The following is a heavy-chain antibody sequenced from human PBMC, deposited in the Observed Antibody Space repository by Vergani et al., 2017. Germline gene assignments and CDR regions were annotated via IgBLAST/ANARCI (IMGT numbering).Heavy chain of an antibody. J-gene: IGHJ3*02. Sequence: EVQLVESGGGLVKPGGSLRLSCAASGFTFSSYSMNWVRQAPGKGLEWVSSIISSSSYIYYADSVKGRFTISGDNAKNSLYLQMNSLRAEDTAVYYCARGLQLEQRDYDAFDIWGQGTMVTVSS. D-gene: IGHD1/OR15-1a*01. CDR1: GFTFSSYS. CDR3: ARGLQLEQRDYDAFDI. CDR2: IISSSSYI. V-gene: IGHV3-21*01.